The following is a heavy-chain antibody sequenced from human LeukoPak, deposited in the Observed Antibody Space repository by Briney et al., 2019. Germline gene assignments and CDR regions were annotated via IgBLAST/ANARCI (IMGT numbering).Heavy chain of an antibody. CDR3: AKVYGSGT. CDR1: EVTLSNYW. V-gene: IGHV3-30*02. J-gene: IGHJ4*02. CDR2: IRYDGSNK. Sequence: GGSLRLSCAASEVTLSNYWIHWVRQAPGKGLEWVAFIRYDGSNKYYADSVKGRFTISRDNSKNTLYLQMNSLRAEDTAVYYCAKVYGSGTWGQGTLVTVSS. D-gene: IGHD3-10*01.